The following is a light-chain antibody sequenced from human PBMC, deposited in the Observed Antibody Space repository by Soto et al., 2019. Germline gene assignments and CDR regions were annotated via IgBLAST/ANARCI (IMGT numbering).Light chain of an antibody. V-gene: IGLV1-47*02. CDR1: SSNIGSNY. Sequence: QSVLTQPPSASGTPGQRVTISCSGSSSNIGSNYVYWYQQLPGTAPKLLIYSNNQRPSGVPDRFSGSKSGTSASLAISGLRSEDEADYYCAACDESLSGLYVFGTGTKLTVL. J-gene: IGLJ1*01. CDR3: AACDESLSGLYV. CDR2: SNN.